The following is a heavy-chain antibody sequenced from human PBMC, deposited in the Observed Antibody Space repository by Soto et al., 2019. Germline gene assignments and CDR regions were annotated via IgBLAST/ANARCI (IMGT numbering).Heavy chain of an antibody. J-gene: IGHJ4*02. CDR2: MNPYSGDT. V-gene: IGHV1-8*02. Sequence: VASVKVSCKASGYTFTNFHFNWVRQATGQGLEWIGWMNPYSGDTGYAQNFQGRVTMTRDTSKNTLYLQMHSLRAEDTAVYYCAKDFFMIPRGYFHYWGQGTLVTVSS. CDR1: GYTFTNFH. D-gene: IGHD3-3*01. CDR3: AKDFFMIPRGYFHY.